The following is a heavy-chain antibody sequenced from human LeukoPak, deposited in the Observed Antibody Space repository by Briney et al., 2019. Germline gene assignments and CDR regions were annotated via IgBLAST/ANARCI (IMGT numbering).Heavy chain of an antibody. CDR1: GSSFSGYF. CDR2: INQSRGT. CDR3: ARDRSRYYYYYMDV. V-gene: IGHV4-34*01. Sequence: SETLSLTCSVYGSSFSGYFWTWIRQPPGKGLEWVGEINQSRGTNYNPSLKSRVTISVDTSKNQFSLKLSSVTAADTAVYYCARDRSRYYYYYMDVWGKGTTVTVSS. J-gene: IGHJ6*03.